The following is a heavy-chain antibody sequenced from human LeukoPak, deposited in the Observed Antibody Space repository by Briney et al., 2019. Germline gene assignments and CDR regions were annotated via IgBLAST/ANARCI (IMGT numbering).Heavy chain of an antibody. J-gene: IGHJ6*03. V-gene: IGHV3-23*01. CDR3: AKDPLYHYYMDV. Sequence: GGSLRLSCAASGFTFSNHATSWVRQAPGKGLEWVSGINGSGVTTYYADSVNGRFTISRDNSKKTLYLHMNSLRVEDTAIYYCAKDPLYHYYMDVWGRGTSVTVSS. CDR2: INGSGVTT. CDR1: GFTFSNHA. D-gene: IGHD3-16*02.